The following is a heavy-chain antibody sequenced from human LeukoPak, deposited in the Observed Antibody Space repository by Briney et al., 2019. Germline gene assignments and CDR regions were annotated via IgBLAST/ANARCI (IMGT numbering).Heavy chain of an antibody. CDR1: GGSISSYY. CDR2: IYYSGST. D-gene: IGHD4-17*01. V-gene: IGHV4-59*01. Sequence: SETLSLTCTVSGGSISSYYWCWIRRLAGKGLEWIGYIYYSGSTNYNPSLKSRVTMSVDTSKNQFSLTLTSLTAADTAVYYCARSHLQGDYGKFFDYWGQGTLVTVSS. CDR3: ARSHLQGDYGKFFDY. J-gene: IGHJ4*02.